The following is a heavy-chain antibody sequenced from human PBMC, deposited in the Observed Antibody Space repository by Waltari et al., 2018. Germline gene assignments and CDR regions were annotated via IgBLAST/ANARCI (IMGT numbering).Heavy chain of an antibody. CDR2: MNPNRGNT. Sequence: QVQLVQSGAAVKKPGASVKVSCKASAYTFTSYAINWVRQAPGQGLEWLRWMNPNRGNTGYAQKFQGRVTMTRNTSISTAYMELSSLRSEDTAVYYCARGGYYDSSGYRSPYYYYYMDVWGKGTTVTVSS. J-gene: IGHJ6*03. CDR3: ARGGYYDSSGYRSPYYYYYMDV. D-gene: IGHD3-22*01. CDR1: AYTFTSYA. V-gene: IGHV1-8*01.